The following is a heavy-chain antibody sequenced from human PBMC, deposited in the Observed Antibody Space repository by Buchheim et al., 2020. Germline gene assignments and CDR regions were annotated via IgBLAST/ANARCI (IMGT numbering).Heavy chain of an antibody. CDR1: GFTFSSYG. CDR2: ISYDGSNK. V-gene: IGHV3-30*18. J-gene: IGHJ6*02. CDR3: AKPINCQNHRYGMDV. D-gene: IGHD1-14*01. Sequence: QVQLVESGGGVVQPGRSLRLSCAASGFTFSSYGMHWVRQAPGTGLEWVAVISYDGSNKYYADSVKGRFTISRANSNNTLNLQMNSRRAEDKAVYYCAKPINCQNHRYGMDVWGQGTT.